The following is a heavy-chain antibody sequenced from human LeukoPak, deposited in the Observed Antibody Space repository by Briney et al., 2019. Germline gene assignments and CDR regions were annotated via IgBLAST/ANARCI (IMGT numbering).Heavy chain of an antibody. CDR1: GFTFSSYE. J-gene: IGHJ4*02. CDR2: ISSSGSTI. CDR3: ARGTHTYGEPADY. Sequence: GGSLRLSCAASGFTFSSYEMNWVRQAPGKELEWVSYISSSGSTIYYADSVKGRFTISRDNAKNSLYLQMNSLRAEDTAVYYCARGTHTYGEPADYWGQGTLVTVSS. D-gene: IGHD4-17*01. V-gene: IGHV3-48*03.